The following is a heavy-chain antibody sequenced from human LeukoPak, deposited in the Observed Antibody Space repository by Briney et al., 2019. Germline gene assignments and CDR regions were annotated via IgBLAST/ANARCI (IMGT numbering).Heavy chain of an antibody. CDR2: IYSGGSR. Sequence: PGGSLRPSCAASGFTVSSNYMSWVRQAPGKGLEWVSVIYSGGSRYYADSVKGRFTISRDNSKNTLYLLMNSLRAEDTAVYYCARVLSGRGSLYSYYYYMDVRGKGTTVTISS. J-gene: IGHJ6*03. CDR3: ARVLSGRGSLYSYYYYMDV. CDR1: GFTVSSNY. D-gene: IGHD3-10*01. V-gene: IGHV3-53*01.